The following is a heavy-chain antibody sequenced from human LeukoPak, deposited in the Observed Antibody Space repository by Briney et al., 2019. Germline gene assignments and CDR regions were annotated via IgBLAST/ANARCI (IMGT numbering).Heavy chain of an antibody. V-gene: IGHV1-18*01. Sequence: ASVKVSCKASGYSFINFGLSWVRQAPGQGLEWMGWISAYNHNTNYAQKFQGRVTMTIDTSTTTVYMELRSLRSDDTAMYYCAGSGDIVATKSFDYWGQGTLVTVSS. D-gene: IGHD5-12*01. CDR1: GYSFINFG. J-gene: IGHJ4*02. CDR2: ISAYNHNT. CDR3: AGSGDIVATKSFDY.